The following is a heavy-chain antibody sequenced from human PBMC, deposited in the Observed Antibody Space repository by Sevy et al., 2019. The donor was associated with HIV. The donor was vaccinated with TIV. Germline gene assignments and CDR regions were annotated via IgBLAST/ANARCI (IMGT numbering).Heavy chain of an antibody. V-gene: IGHV3-48*03. CDR3: ARGGEQYAFDI. J-gene: IGHJ3*02. CDR2: ISSSGSTI. CDR1: GFTFSSYE. D-gene: IGHD3-10*01. Sequence: GGSLRLSCAASGFTFSSYEMNWVRQAPGKGLEWVSYISSSGSTIYYADSVKGRFTISRDNAKNSLYLQMNSLRAEDTAVYYCARGGEQYAFDIWGQRTMVTVSS.